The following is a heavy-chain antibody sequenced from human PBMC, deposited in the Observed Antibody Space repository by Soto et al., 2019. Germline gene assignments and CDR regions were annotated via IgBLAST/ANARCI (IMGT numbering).Heavy chain of an antibody. CDR1: GGSISSYY. D-gene: IGHD1-1*01. Sequence: SETLSLTCTVSGGSISSYYWSWIRQPPGKGLEWIGYIYYSGSTNYNPSLKSRVTISVDTSKNQFSLKLSSVTAADTAVYYCARATKYNWFDPWGQGTLVTVSS. CDR3: ARATKYNWFDP. CDR2: IYYSGST. J-gene: IGHJ5*02. V-gene: IGHV4-59*01.